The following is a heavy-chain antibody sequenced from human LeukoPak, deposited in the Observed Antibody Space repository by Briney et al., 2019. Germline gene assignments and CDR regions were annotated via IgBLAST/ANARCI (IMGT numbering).Heavy chain of an antibody. CDR3: AREVGRILWFGNGRTQDAFDI. CDR1: GYTFTGYY. Sequence: ASVKVSCKASGYTFTGYYMHWVRQAPGQGLEWMGWINPNSGGTNYAQKFQGRVTMTTDTSTSTAYMELRSLRSDDTAVYYCAREVGRILWFGNGRTQDAFDIWGQGTMVTVSS. V-gene: IGHV1-2*02. CDR2: INPNSGGT. J-gene: IGHJ3*02. D-gene: IGHD3-10*01.